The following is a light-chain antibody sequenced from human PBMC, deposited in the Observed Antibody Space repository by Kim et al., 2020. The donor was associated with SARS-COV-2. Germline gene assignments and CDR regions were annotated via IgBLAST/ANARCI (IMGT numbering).Light chain of an antibody. Sequence: AQRVRIKCDRDSSRSSYSYQHKQRPAQALVLFSYSKHHSPSGIRDRFSGSSSGNTASITVAEAEAEDEDDYYSHYRDSSRNHYVFGTGTKVTVL. J-gene: IGLJ1*01. V-gene: IGLV3-19*01. CDR1: SSRSSY. CDR2: SKH. CDR3: HYRDSSRNHYV.